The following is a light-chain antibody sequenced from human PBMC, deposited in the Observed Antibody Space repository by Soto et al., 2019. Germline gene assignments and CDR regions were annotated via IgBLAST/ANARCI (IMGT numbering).Light chain of an antibody. Sequence: TQSPATLSVSPGEGATLSCRASQSVNSNLAWYQQKPGQAPRLLIYDAFTRATGVPARFSGNGSGPEFTLTISSLQPEDSAVYFCQQYSNWSPLTFGGGTKVEI. CDR1: QSVNSN. CDR2: DAF. V-gene: IGKV3-15*01. J-gene: IGKJ4*01. CDR3: QQYSNWSPLT.